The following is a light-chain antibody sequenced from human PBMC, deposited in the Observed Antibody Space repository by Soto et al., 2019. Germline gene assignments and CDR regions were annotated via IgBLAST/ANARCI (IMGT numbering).Light chain of an antibody. V-gene: IGKV3-15*01. Sequence: EIVMTQSPATLSVSPGERATLSCGASQSVSSNLAWYQQKPGQAPRLLIYGASTKATGIPARFSGSGSGTEFTLTISSLQSEDFAVYYCQQYNNWLQRTFGQGTKVEIK. CDR1: QSVSSN. CDR2: GAS. J-gene: IGKJ1*01. CDR3: QQYNNWLQRT.